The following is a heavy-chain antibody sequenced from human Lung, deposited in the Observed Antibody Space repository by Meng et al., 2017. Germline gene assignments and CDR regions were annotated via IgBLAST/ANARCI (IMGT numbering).Heavy chain of an antibody. Sequence: QVPLQQGGAVLLKPSETLSLTCVFSGGSCSDYYWSWIRQPPGKGLEWIGEINHSGSTNYNPSLESRATTSVDTSQNNLSLKLSSVTAADSAVYYCARGPTTMAHDFDYWGQGTLVTVSS. CDR3: ARGPTTMAHDFDY. CDR1: GGSCSDYY. D-gene: IGHD4-11*01. J-gene: IGHJ4*02. CDR2: INHSGST. V-gene: IGHV4-34*01.